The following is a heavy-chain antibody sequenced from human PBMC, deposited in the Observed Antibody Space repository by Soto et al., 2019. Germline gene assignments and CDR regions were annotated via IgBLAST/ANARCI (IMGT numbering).Heavy chain of an antibody. Sequence: QLQLQESGPGLVKPSETLSLTCTVSGGSISSSSYYWGWIRQPPGKGLEWIGSIYYSGSTYYNPSLKTRVNISVDTAKNQFSLKLSSVTAADTAVYYCASRGADGSGWGNLNWFDPWGQGTLVTVSS. D-gene: IGHD6-19*01. CDR3: ASRGADGSGWGNLNWFDP. J-gene: IGHJ5*02. V-gene: IGHV4-39*01. CDR2: IYYSGST. CDR1: GGSISSSSYY.